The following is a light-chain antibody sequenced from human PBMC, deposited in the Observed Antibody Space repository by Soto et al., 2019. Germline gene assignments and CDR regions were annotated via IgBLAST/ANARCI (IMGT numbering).Light chain of an antibody. CDR1: QSISIW. Sequence: DIPMTQSPSTLSASVGDRVTITCRASQSISIWLAWYQQKPGKAPKLLIYKASSLESGVPSRFSGSGSGTEFTLTISSLQPDDFATYYCQQYNIDWTFGQGTKVEIK. CDR3: QQYNIDWT. CDR2: KAS. J-gene: IGKJ1*01. V-gene: IGKV1-5*03.